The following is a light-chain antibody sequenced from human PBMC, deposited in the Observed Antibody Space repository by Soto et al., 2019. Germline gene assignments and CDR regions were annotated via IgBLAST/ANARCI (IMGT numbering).Light chain of an antibody. V-gene: IGKV3-20*01. J-gene: IGKJ2*01. CDR1: QRVYNNY. CDR3: QQYGLPPHS. CDR2: GAS. Sequence: EIVLTQSPGTLSLSPGERATLSCRASQRVYNNYLAWYQQKPGQTPRLLVNGASNRATGIPDRFSGGGSGTAFTLTISSLEPEDFAVYYCQQYGLPPHSFGQGTRVEIK.